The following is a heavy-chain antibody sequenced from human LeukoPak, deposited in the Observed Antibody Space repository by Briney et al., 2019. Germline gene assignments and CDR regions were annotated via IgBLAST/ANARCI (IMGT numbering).Heavy chain of an antibody. Sequence: GGSLRLSCAASGFTFPNAWMSWLRQAPGKGLEWVGHIKSRTDGGTTDYAAPVKGRFTISRDDSENTLYLQMNSLKTEDTAVYYCATPGRIPEAANWFDPWGQGTLVTVSS. V-gene: IGHV3-15*01. D-gene: IGHD6-13*01. CDR3: ATPGRIPEAANWFDP. CDR2: IKSRTDGGTT. CDR1: GFTFPNAW. J-gene: IGHJ5*02.